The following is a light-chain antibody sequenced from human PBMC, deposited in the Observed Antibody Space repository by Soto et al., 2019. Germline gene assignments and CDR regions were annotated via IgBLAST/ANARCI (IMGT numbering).Light chain of an antibody. V-gene: IGKV1-5*01. CDR1: QNIRSR. Sequence: MTECGSPLSPSVGKKVTITCRASQNIRSRLAWFQQKPGKAPKLLIYDASSLESGVPQRFSGSGSGTVFTLIFCSLQPQNFAQHCCRLPAKHLWTSGQ. CDR2: DAS. CDR3: RLPAKHLWT. J-gene: IGKJ1*01.